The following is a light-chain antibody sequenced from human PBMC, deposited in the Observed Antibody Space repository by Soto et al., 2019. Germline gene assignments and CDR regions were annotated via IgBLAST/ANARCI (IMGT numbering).Light chain of an antibody. J-gene: IGKJ3*01. CDR2: GAS. CDR1: QDIRTS. V-gene: IGKV1-33*01. Sequence: DIQMNQSPSSLSASVGARVSITCQASQDIRTSLSWFQQKPGRAPKLLIYGASNLETGVPSRFRGSGPGTDFTFTISSLQPEDIATYYCQHYDNLPPFTFGPGTKVDIK. CDR3: QHYDNLPPFT.